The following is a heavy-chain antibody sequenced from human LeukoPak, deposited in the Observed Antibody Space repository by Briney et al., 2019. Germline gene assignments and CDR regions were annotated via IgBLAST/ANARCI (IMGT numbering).Heavy chain of an antibody. J-gene: IGHJ4*02. CDR1: GGTFSSYA. V-gene: IGHV1-69*13. D-gene: IGHD3-10*01. Sequence: SVKVSCKAPGGTFSSYAISWVRQAPGQGLEWMGGIIPIFGTANYAQKFQGRVTITADESTSTAYMELSSLRSEDTAVYYCAREENYYGSGSYFQLRGGYYFDYWGQGTLVTVSS. CDR3: AREENYYGSGSYFQLRGGYYFDY. CDR2: IIPIFGTA.